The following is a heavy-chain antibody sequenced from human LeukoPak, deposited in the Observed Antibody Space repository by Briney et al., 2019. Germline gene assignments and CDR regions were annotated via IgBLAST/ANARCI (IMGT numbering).Heavy chain of an antibody. CDR2: IYPGDSDT. V-gene: IGHV5-51*01. CDR3: ARKPYCSSTSCYGVYWFDP. CDR1: GYSFTSYW. D-gene: IGHD2-2*01. J-gene: IGHJ5*02. Sequence: GESLKISCMGSGYSFTSYWIGWVRPMPGKGLEWIGIIYPGDSDTRYSPSFQGQVAIPADKSISTAYLQWSSLKASDTAMYYCARKPYCSSTSCYGVYWFDPWGQGTLVTVSS.